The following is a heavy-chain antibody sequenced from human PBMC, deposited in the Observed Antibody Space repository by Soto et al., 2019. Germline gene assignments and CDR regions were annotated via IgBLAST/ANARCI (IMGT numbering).Heavy chain of an antibody. CDR2: IYYSGST. CDR1: GGSISSGDYY. Sequence: PSETLSLTCTVSGGSISSGDYYWSWIRQPPGKGLEWIGYIYYSGSTYYNPSLKGRVTISVDTSKNQFSLKLSSVTAADTAVYYCAREERVDYYDSSGYYWVGAFDIWGQGTMVT. V-gene: IGHV4-30-4*01. CDR3: AREERVDYYDSSGYYWVGAFDI. D-gene: IGHD3-22*01. J-gene: IGHJ3*02.